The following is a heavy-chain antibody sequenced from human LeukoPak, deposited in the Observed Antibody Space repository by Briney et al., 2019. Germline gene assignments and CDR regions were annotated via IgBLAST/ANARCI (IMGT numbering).Heavy chain of an antibody. Sequence: GGSLRLSCGASGFTFTTYWMSWVRQAPGKGLEWVANIKQDGTEKYYVDSVKGRFTISRDYARNSLYLQLNSLRAEDTAVYYCASIAAAGTDFDYWGQGTLVTVSS. CDR3: ASIAAAGTDFDY. D-gene: IGHD6-13*01. CDR2: IKQDGTEK. J-gene: IGHJ4*02. V-gene: IGHV3-7*01. CDR1: GFTFTTYW.